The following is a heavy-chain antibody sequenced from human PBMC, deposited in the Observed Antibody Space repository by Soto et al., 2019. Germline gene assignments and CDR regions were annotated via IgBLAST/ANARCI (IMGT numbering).Heavy chain of an antibody. CDR1: GYTFTSYD. D-gene: IGHD3-22*01. CDR3: ARRLDDSSGYYHSIHAFDI. Sequence: ASVKVSCKASGYTFTSYDINWVRQATGQGLEWMGWMNPNSGNTGNAQKFQGRVTMTRNTSISTDYMELSSLRSEDTAVYYCARRLDDSSGYYHSIHAFDIWGQGTMVTVSS. CDR2: MNPNSGNT. V-gene: IGHV1-8*01. J-gene: IGHJ3*02.